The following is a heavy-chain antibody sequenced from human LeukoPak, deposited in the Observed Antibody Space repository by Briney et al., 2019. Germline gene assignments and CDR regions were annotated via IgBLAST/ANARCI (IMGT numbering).Heavy chain of an antibody. Sequence: GGSLRLSCAASGFTFDDYGMSWVRQAPGKGLEWVSGINWNGGSTGYADSVKGRFTISRDNAKNSLSLQMNSLRVEDTAVYYCASLEIVATIPFDYWGQGTLVTVSS. V-gene: IGHV3-20*04. J-gene: IGHJ4*02. CDR1: GFTFDDYG. D-gene: IGHD5-12*01. CDR3: ASLEIVATIPFDY. CDR2: INWNGGST.